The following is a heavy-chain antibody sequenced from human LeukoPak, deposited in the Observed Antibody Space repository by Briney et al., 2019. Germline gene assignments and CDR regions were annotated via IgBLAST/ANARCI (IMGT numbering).Heavy chain of an antibody. CDR3: ARDLEYYDSSGYPLGHYMDV. CDR1: GGTFSSYA. Sequence: ASVKVSCKASGGTFSSYAISWVRQAPGQGLEWMGGIIPIFGTANYAQKFQGRVTITTDESTSTAYMELSSLSSEDTAVYYCARDLEYYDSSGYPLGHYMDVWGKGTTVTVSS. D-gene: IGHD3-22*01. V-gene: IGHV1-69*05. CDR2: IIPIFGTA. J-gene: IGHJ6*03.